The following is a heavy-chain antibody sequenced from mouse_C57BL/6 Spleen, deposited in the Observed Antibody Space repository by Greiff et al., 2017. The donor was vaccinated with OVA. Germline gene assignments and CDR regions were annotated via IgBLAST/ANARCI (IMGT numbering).Heavy chain of an antibody. Sequence: QVQLQQPGAELVMPGASVKLSCKASGYTFTSYWMHWVKQRPGQGLEWIGEIDPSDSYTNYNQKFKGKSTLTVDKSSSTAYMQLSSLTSEDSAVYYCARHYSSKDWYFDVWGTGTTVTVSS. CDR1: GYTFTSYW. V-gene: IGHV1-69*01. CDR2: IDPSDSYT. CDR3: ARHYSSKDWYFDV. J-gene: IGHJ1*03. D-gene: IGHD1-1*01.